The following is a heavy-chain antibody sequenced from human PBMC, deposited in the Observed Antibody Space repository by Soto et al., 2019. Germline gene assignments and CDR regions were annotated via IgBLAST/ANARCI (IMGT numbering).Heavy chain of an antibody. CDR1: GYTFTSYD. Sequence: QVQLVQSGAEVKKPGASVKVSCKASGYTFTSYDINWVRQATGQGLEWMGWMNPNSGNTGYAQTIQGRVTMTRNTSISTAYMELSSLSSEDTAVYYCAIQGDFWRCSWYYFDYWGQGTLVNVSS. J-gene: IGHJ4*02. D-gene: IGHD3-3*01. CDR3: AIQGDFWRCSWYYFDY. V-gene: IGHV1-8*01. CDR2: MNPNSGNT.